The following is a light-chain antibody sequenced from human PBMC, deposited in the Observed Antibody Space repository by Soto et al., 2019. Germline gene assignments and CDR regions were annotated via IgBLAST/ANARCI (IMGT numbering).Light chain of an antibody. J-gene: IGKJ1*01. V-gene: IGKV2-30*02. Sequence: DVVITQSPLPLPVTLGQPASISCRPSQSLVRRSGNTYVNWFQQRPGQAPRRLIYKASSRDSGIPARFSGSGSGTDFTLTISRVEAEDVGIYYCMQGVRWPWTFGQGTKVDIK. CDR3: MQGVRWPWT. CDR1: QSLVRRSGNTY. CDR2: KAS.